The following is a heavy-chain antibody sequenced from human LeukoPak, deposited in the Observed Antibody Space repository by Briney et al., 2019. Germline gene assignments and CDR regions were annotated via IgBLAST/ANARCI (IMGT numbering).Heavy chain of an antibody. CDR2: IKQDGSEK. Sequence: PGGSLRLSCAASGFTFSSYAMSWVRQAPGKGLEWVANIKQDGSEKYYVDSVKGRFTISRDNAKNSLDLQMNSLRAEDTAVYYCARQQLNAFDIWGQGTMVTVSS. V-gene: IGHV3-7*01. J-gene: IGHJ3*02. CDR1: GFTFSSYA. D-gene: IGHD6-13*01. CDR3: ARQQLNAFDI.